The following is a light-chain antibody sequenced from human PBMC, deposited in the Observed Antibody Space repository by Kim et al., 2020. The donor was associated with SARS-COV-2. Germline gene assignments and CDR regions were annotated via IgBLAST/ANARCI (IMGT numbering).Light chain of an antibody. CDR1: QDISEY. CDR3: QQNHDFPRT. CDR2: EAS. Sequence: DIQMTQSPSSLSASVGDRVTITCQASQDISEYLNWYQQKPGKAPNLVIFEASNLKGGIPSRFTGSGSGTHFTFTITSLQPEDIATYYCQQNHDFPRTFGQGTKLEI. V-gene: IGKV1-33*01. J-gene: IGKJ2*01.